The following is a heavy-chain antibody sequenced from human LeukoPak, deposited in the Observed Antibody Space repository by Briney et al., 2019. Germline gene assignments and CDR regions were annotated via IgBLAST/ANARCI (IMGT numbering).Heavy chain of an antibody. V-gene: IGHV4-39*07. CDR1: GGPVYTSDYY. CDR3: ARIFDS. Sequence: SETLSLTCSVSGGPVYTSDYYWGWIRQSPREGLEWIGDVFYTGKTNYNPSLRGRVTIPINTSKNQFSLKLASVTAADTAVYYCARIFDSWGQGTLATVSS. CDR2: VFYTGKT. J-gene: IGHJ4*02.